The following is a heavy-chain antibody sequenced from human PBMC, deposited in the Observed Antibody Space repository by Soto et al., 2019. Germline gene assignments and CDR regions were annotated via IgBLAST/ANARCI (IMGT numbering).Heavy chain of an antibody. J-gene: IGHJ5*02. CDR3: ARHPSDFWFDP. CDR1: GGSISSSSYF. V-gene: IGHV4-39*01. D-gene: IGHD2-21*02. Sequence: QLQLQESGPGLVKPSETLSLTCTVSGGSISSSSYFWGWIRQPPGKGLEWIGRIYYSGSTYYNPSLKSRVTVYVDTSKNQFSMKLSSVTAADTAVYYCARHPSDFWFDPWGQGTLVTVSS. CDR2: IYYSGST.